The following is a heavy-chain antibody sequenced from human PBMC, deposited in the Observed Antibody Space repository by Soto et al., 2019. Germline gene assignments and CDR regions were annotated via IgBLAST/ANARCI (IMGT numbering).Heavy chain of an antibody. CDR2: IYYSGST. CDR1: GGSISSGDYY. V-gene: IGHV4-30-4*01. D-gene: IGHD6-13*01. Sequence: SETLSLTCTVSGGSISSGDYYWIWIRQPPGKGLEWIGYIYYSGSTYYTPSLKSRVIISVDTSKNRSSLKLSSVTAADTAVYYCARVQLASRDAFDIWGQGTMVTVSS. J-gene: IGHJ3*02. CDR3: ARVQLASRDAFDI.